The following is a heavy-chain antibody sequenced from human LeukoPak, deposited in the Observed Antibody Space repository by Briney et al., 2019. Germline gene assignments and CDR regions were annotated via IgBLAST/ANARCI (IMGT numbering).Heavy chain of an antibody. J-gene: IGHJ6*03. CDR1: GFTFSSYG. D-gene: IGHD3-10*01. V-gene: IGHV3-30*02. CDR3: AKGYSGSRYMDV. CDR2: IRYDGGNK. Sequence: GGSLRLSCAASGFTFSSYGMHWVRQAPGKGLEWVAFIRYDGGNKYYADSVKGRFTISRDNSKNTLYLQMNSLRAEDTAVYYCAKGYSGSRYMDVWGKGTTVTVSS.